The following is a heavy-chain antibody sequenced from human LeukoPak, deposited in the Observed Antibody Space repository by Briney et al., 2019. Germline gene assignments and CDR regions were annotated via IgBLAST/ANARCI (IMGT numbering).Heavy chain of an antibody. Sequence: PGGSLRLSCAASGFTFNAFGMNWVRQAPGKGLEWVSYIGTTSGAIYYADSVKGRFTTSRDSAKNSLYLQMNSLRAEDTAVYYCARFRTWGDKAFDYWGQETLVTVSS. V-gene: IGHV3-48*01. CDR1: GFTFNAFG. CDR2: IGTTSGAI. J-gene: IGHJ4*02. CDR3: ARFRTWGDKAFDY. D-gene: IGHD2-21*02.